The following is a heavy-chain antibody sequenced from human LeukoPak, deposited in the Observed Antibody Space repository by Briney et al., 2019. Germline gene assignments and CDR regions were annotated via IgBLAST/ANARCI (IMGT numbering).Heavy chain of an antibody. CDR3: AKWGDYDILTGYYDSDY. Sequence: GASLRLSCAASGFTFTNYAMSWVRQAPGQGLEWVSAIVGSGSSTYYADSVKGRFTISRDNSKNTRYLQLNRLRAEDTAVYYCAKWGDYDILTGYYDSDYWGQGTLVTVSS. CDR1: GFTFTNYA. J-gene: IGHJ4*02. V-gene: IGHV3-23*01. D-gene: IGHD3-9*01. CDR2: IVGSGSST.